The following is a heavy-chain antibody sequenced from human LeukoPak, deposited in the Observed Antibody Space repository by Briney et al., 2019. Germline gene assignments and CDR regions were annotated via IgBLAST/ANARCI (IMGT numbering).Heavy chain of an antibody. CDR3: RAVAGTEIDY. CDR1: GYTLTELS. V-gene: IGHV1-24*01. D-gene: IGHD6-19*01. Sequence: ASVKVSCKVSGYTLTELSMHWERQAPGKGLEWMGGFDPEDGETIYAQKFQGRVTMTEATSTATAYMELSSLRSEDTAVYYCRAVAGTEIDYWGQGTLVTVSS. J-gene: IGHJ4*02. CDR2: FDPEDGET.